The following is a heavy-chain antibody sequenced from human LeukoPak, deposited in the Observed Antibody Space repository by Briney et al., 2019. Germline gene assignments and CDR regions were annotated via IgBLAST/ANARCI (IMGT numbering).Heavy chain of an antibody. CDR2: ISHGGGKE. J-gene: IGHJ6*02. Sequence: GGSLRLSCAASGFPFHDHDMYWVRQTPGKGLEWVALISHGGGKEHYAESVKGRFTISRGKVKNFLYLQMNSLRVEDTALYFCTRDMRPGGADVWGQGTTVTVSS. V-gene: IGHV3-30*03. CDR1: GFPFHDHD. CDR3: TRDMRPGGADV. D-gene: IGHD3-16*01.